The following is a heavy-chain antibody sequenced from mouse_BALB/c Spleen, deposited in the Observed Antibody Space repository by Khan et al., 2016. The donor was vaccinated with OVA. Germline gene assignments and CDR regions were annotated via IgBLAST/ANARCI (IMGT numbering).Heavy chain of an antibody. CDR2: VNPNNGGT. CDR3: AIYHGYFDV. V-gene: IGHV1-26*01. CDR1: GYSFTGYY. Sequence: EVQLQQSGPDLMKPGASVKISCKASGYSFTGYYIHWVKQSHGKSLEWIGRVNPNNGGTSYNQKFKGKAILTVDKSSNTAYMELRSLTSEDSAVYSCAIYHGYFDVWGAGTTVTVSS. J-gene: IGHJ1*01.